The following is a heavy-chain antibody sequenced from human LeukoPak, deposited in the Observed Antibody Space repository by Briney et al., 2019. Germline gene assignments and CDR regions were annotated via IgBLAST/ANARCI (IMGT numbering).Heavy chain of an antibody. D-gene: IGHD3-10*01. CDR2: IKQDEGEK. CDR1: GFTFSSYW. CDR3: AREWNYYGSGIMDV. Sequence: GGSLRLSCAASGFTFSSYWMSWVRQAPGRGLEWVANIKQDEGEKYYVGSVKGRFTVSRDNAKNSLYLQMNSLRAEDTAVYYCAREWNYYGSGIMDVWGKGTTVTVSS. V-gene: IGHV3-7*01. J-gene: IGHJ6*04.